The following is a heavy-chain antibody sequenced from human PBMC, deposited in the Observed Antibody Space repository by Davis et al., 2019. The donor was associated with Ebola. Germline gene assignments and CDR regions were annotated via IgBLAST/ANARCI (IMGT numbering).Heavy chain of an antibody. CDR2: MNPNSGNT. D-gene: IGHD3-16*02. J-gene: IGHJ4*02. CDR3: AREMTRYRYGSVLD. CDR1: GYEFTTYG. V-gene: IGHV1-8*02. Sequence: AASVKVSCKTSGYEFTTYGLSWVRQAPGQGLEWMGWMNPNSGNTGYAQKFQGRVTMTRNTSISTAYMELSSLNSEDTAVYYCAREMTRYRYGSVLDWGQGTLVTVSS.